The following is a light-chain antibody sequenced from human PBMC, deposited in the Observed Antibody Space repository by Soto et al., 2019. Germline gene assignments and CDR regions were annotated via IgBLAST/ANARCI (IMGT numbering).Light chain of an antibody. CDR3: QQYDSSPIT. J-gene: IGKJ3*01. Sequence: IVMTQSPAALSVSPGDRATLSGRASQSVSSNLAWYQQKPGQSPRLLIYGASSRATVIPDRFSRSGSGTDFTLTISRLEPEEVAAYYCQQYDSSPITLGPGTKVDIK. CDR1: QSVSSN. V-gene: IGKV3-20*01. CDR2: GAS.